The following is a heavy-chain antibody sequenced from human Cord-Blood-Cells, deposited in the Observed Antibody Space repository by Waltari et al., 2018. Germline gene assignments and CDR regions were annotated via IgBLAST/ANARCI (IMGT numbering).Heavy chain of an antibody. CDR1: GFTFSSYG. CDR3: ARDGSAGYCSSTSCYLFYYYYMDV. D-gene: IGHD2-2*01. Sequence: QVQLVESGGGVVQPGRSLRLSCAASGFTFSSYGMHWVRQAPGKGLEGVAVIWYDGSNKYYADSVKGRFTISRDNSKNTLYLQMNSLRAEDTAVYYCARDGSAGYCSSTSCYLFYYYYMDVWGKGTTVTVSS. J-gene: IGHJ6*03. CDR2: IWYDGSNK. V-gene: IGHV3-33*01.